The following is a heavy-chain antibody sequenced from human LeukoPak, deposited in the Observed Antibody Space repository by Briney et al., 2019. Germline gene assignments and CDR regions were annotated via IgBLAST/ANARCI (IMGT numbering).Heavy chain of an antibody. CDR1: GFTFSSYA. J-gene: IGHJ4*02. CDR3: AKYRAKNVYSSSWDTTYYFDY. V-gene: IGHV3-23*01. D-gene: IGHD6-13*01. CDR2: ISGSGGST. Sequence: GGSLRLSCAASGFTFSSYAMSWVRQAPGKGLEWVSAISGSGGSTYYADSVKGRFTISRDNSKNTLYLQMNSLRAEDTAVYYCAKYRAKNVYSSSWDTTYYFDYWGQGTLVTVSS.